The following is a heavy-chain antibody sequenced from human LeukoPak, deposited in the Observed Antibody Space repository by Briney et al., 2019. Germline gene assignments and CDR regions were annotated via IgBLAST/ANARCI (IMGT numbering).Heavy chain of an antibody. CDR1: GGSISSYY. V-gene: IGHV4-4*09. CDR2: IYATGST. D-gene: IGHD3-10*01. J-gene: IGHJ5*02. CDR3: ARHGSVRSPLGP. Sequence: SETLSLTCTVSGGSISSYYWSWIRQPPGKGLEWIGYIYATGSTNYNPSLKSRVAISVDTSKNQFSLNLRSVTAADTAVYYCARHGSVRSPLGPWGQGTLVTVSS.